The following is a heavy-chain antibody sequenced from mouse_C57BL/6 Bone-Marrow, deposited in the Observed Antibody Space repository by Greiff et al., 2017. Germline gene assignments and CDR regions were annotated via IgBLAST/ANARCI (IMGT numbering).Heavy chain of an antibody. CDR1: GYTFTDYY. V-gene: IGHV1-26*01. Sequence: EVQLQQSGPELVKPGASVKISCKASGYTFTDYYMNWVKQSHGKSLEWIGDINPNNGGTSYNQKFKGKATLTVDKASSTAYMELRSLTSVDSAVYYCARDYDDLYFDYWGQGTTLTVSS. J-gene: IGHJ2*01. CDR3: ARDYDDLYFDY. CDR2: INPNNGGT. D-gene: IGHD2-13*01.